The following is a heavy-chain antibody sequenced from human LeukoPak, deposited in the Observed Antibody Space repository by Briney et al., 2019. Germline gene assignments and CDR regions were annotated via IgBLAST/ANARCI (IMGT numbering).Heavy chain of an antibody. D-gene: IGHD6-19*01. CDR3: AKDHLPGIVVADRDY. J-gene: IGHJ4*02. CDR2: ISGSGGST. Sequence: GGSLRLSCAASGFTVSSNYMSWVRQAPGKGLEWVSAISGSGGSTYYADSVKGRFTISRDNSKNTLYLQINSLRAEDTAVYYCAKDHLPGIVVADRDYWGQGALVTVSS. V-gene: IGHV3-23*01. CDR1: GFTVSSNY.